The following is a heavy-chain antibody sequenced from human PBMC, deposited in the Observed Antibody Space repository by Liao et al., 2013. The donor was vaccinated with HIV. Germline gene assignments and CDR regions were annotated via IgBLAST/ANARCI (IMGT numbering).Heavy chain of an antibody. CDR3: ARDGRGYYDFWSGRHSYNWFDP. CDR2: IYTSGST. Sequence: QVQLQESGPGLVKPSQTLSLTCTVSGGSISSGSYYWSWIRQPAGKGLEWIGRIYTSGSTNYNPSLKSRVTISVDTSKNQFSLKLSSVTAADTAVYYCARDGRGYYDFWSGRHSYNWFDPWGQGTLVTVSS. D-gene: IGHD3-3*01. V-gene: IGHV4-61*02. CDR1: GGSISSGSYY. J-gene: IGHJ5*02.